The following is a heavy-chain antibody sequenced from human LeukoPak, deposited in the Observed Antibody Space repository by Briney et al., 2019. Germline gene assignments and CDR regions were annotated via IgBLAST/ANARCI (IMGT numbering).Heavy chain of an antibody. CDR2: ISGSGGST. CDR3: AKVDTAMITTIDY. CDR1: GFTFSSYA. J-gene: IGHJ4*02. V-gene: IGHV3-23*01. Sequence: GGSPRLSCAASGFTFSSYAMSWVRQAPGKGLEWVSAISGSGGSTYYADSVKGRFTISGDNSKNTLYLQMNSLRAEDTAVYYCAKVDTAMITTIDYWGQGTLVTVSS. D-gene: IGHD5-18*01.